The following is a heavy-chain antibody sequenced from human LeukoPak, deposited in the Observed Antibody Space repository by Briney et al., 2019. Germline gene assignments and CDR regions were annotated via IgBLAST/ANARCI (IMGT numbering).Heavy chain of an antibody. CDR2: IYYSGST. D-gene: IGHD3-22*01. CDR3: ARGRDYYDSSGLFDY. CDR1: GGSISSSSYY. V-gene: IGHV4-39*07. J-gene: IGHJ4*02. Sequence: SETLSLTCTVSGGSISSSSYYWGWIRQPPGKGLEWIGSIYYSGSTYYNPSLKSRVTIPVDTSKNQFSLKLSSVTAADTAVYYCARGRDYYDSSGLFDYWGQGTLVTVSS.